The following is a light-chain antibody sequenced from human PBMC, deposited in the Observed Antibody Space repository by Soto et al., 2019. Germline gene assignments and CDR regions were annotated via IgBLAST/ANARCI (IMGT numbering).Light chain of an antibody. CDR2: GAS. J-gene: IGKJ1*01. CDR3: QQYGSSRPWT. V-gene: IGKV3-20*01. Sequence: EIVLTQSPGTLSLSPGERATLSCRASQSVSSSYLAWYQQKPGQAPRLLIYGASSRATGIPDRFSGSGSGTDFTLTISRLEPEDFAVDYCQQYGSSRPWTFGQGTKVEIK. CDR1: QSVSSSY.